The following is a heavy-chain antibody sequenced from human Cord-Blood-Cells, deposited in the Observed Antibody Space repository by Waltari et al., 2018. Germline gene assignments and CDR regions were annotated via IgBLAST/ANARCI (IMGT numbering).Heavy chain of an antibody. Sequence: EVQLVESGGGLVQPGGSLRLSCAASGFTFSSYWMSWVRQAPGKGLDGVANIKQDGSEKYYVDSVKGRFTISRDNAKNSLYLQMNSLRAEDTAVYYCATGILYSSSCFDYWGQGTLVTVSS. V-gene: IGHV3-7*01. CDR1: GFTFSSYW. D-gene: IGHD6-13*01. CDR2: IKQDGSEK. J-gene: IGHJ4*02. CDR3: ATGILYSSSCFDY.